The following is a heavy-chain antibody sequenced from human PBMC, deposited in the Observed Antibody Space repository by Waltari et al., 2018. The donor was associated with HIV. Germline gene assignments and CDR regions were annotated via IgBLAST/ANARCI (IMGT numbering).Heavy chain of an antibody. D-gene: IGHD3-22*01. J-gene: IGHJ6*02. V-gene: IGHV1-8*01. CDR2: MNPNSGNT. Sequence: QVQLVQSGAEVKKPGASVKVSCKASGYTFTSYDLNWVRPATGQGLEWMGWMNPNSGNTGYAQKFQGRVTMTRNTSISTAYMELSSLRSEDTAVYYCARGGSSGYYYYYGMDVWGQGTTVTVSS. CDR1: GYTFTSYD. CDR3: ARGGSSGYYYYYGMDV.